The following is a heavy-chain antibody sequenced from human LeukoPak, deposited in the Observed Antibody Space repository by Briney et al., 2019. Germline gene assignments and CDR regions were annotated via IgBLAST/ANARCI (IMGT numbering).Heavy chain of an antibody. D-gene: IGHD6-13*01. Sequence: GGSLRLSCAASGFTFSSYWMSWVRQAPGQGREWVANIKQDGSEKYYVDSVKGRFTISRDKAKNSLYLQMNSLRSEDTAVYYCARDEGIAAAGGDYWGQGTLVTVSS. CDR3: ARDEGIAAAGGDY. V-gene: IGHV3-7*01. CDR2: IKQDGSEK. CDR1: GFTFSSYW. J-gene: IGHJ4*02.